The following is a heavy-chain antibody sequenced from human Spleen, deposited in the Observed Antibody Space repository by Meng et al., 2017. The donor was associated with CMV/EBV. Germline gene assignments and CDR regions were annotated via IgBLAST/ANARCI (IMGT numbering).Heavy chain of an antibody. CDR2: INPSVGTT. J-gene: IGHJ5*02. CDR3: ARDLPRSCGNNCIRYNWFDP. D-gene: IGHD4-23*01. CDR1: GYIFTSYY. V-gene: IGHV1-46*01. Sequence: ASVKVSCKASGYIFTSYYIHWVRQAPGQGLEWMGTINPSVGTTNYAQRFRGRVTLTRDTSTSTVYMELSSLRSEDAAVYYCARDLPRSCGNNCIRYNWFDPWGQGTLVTVSS.